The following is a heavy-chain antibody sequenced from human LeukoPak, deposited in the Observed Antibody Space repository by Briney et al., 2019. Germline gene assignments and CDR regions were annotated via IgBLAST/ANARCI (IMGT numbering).Heavy chain of an antibody. J-gene: IGHJ4*02. D-gene: IGHD4-17*01. CDR3: LDDYGAN. CDR1: GGSISTSNYY. Sequence: SETLSLTCTVSGGSISTSNYYWGWIRQPPGKGLEWIGNIFYSGSTYYSPSLRSRVTISLDTSRNQFSLKLNSVTAADTAVYYCLDDYGANWGQGTLVTVSS. V-gene: IGHV4-39*07. CDR2: IFYSGST.